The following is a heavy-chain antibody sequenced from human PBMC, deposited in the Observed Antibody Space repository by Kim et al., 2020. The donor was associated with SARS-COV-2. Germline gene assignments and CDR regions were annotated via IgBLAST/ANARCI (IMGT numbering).Heavy chain of an antibody. Sequence: SVKVSCKASGGTFSSYAISWVRQAPGQGLEWMGGIIPIYGTANYAQKFQGRVTITADESTSTAYMELSSLRSEDTAVYYCARNSHEYSGSYYFMIDYWGQGTLVTVSS. D-gene: IGHD1-26*01. CDR3: ARNSHEYSGSYYFMIDY. CDR2: IIPIYGTA. J-gene: IGHJ4*02. CDR1: GGTFSSYA. V-gene: IGHV1-69*13.